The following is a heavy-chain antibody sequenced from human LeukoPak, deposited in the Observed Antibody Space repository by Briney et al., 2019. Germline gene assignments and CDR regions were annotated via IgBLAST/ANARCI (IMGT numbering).Heavy chain of an antibody. CDR2: IYPGDSDT. CDR3: ARHWRGKRIAAAGTGGYYYGMDV. J-gene: IGHJ6*02. CDR1: VFSFTNYW. Sequence: GESLKISCKASVFSFTNYWIAWVRQTPGQGLEWMGSIYPGDSDTRYNPSFQGQVTISADKSIKTAYLQWSSLKASDTAMYYCARHWRGKRIAAAGTGGYYYGMDVWGQGTTVTVSS. V-gene: IGHV5-51*01. D-gene: IGHD6-13*01.